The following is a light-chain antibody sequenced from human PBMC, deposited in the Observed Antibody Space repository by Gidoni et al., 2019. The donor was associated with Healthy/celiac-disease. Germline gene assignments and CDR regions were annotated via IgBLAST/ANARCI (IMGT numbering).Light chain of an antibody. Sequence: SYELTQPPSVSVSPGQTARITCSGDALPKQYAYWYQQKQGQAPVLVIYRDSERPSGIPERFSGSSSGTTVTLTISGGQAEDEADYDCQSADSSGTYPYVFGTGTKVTVL. J-gene: IGLJ1*01. V-gene: IGLV3-25*03. CDR1: ALPKQY. CDR2: RDS. CDR3: QSADSSGTYPYV.